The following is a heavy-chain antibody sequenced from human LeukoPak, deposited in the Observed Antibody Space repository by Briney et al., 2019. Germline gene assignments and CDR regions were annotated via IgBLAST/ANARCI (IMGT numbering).Heavy chain of an antibody. D-gene: IGHD2-2*01. CDR3: AKDPAATPFDY. V-gene: IGHV3-33*06. Sequence: PGRSLRLSCAASGFTFSSYGMHWVRQAPGKGLEWVAVIWYDGSNKYYADSVKGRFTISRDNSKNTLYLQMNSLRAEDTAVYYCAKDPAATPFDYWGQGTLVTVSS. J-gene: IGHJ4*02. CDR2: IWYDGSNK. CDR1: GFTFSSYG.